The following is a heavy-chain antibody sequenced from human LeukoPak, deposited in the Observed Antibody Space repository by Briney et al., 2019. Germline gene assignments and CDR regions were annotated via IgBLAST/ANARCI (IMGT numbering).Heavy chain of an antibody. J-gene: IGHJ4*02. CDR2: IKQDGIEK. Sequence: PGGSLRLSCAASGFTFSIYSMNWVRQAPGKGLEWVANIKQDGIEKYYVDSVKGRFTISRDNAKNSLYLQMNSLRAEDTAIYYCTRVPYGDYWSSDYWGQGTLVTVSS. D-gene: IGHD4-17*01. V-gene: IGHV3-7*01. CDR3: TRVPYGDYWSSDY. CDR1: GFTFSIYS.